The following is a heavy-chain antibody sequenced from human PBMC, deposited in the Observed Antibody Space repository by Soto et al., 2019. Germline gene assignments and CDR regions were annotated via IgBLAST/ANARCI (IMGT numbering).Heavy chain of an antibody. CDR2: IKEDGSEK. V-gene: IGHV3-7*01. J-gene: IGHJ4*02. Sequence: EVQLVESGGGLVQPGGSLRLSCAVSGFTFNRHWMSWVRQTPGKWLEWVASIKEDGSEKSYVDSVKGRFTISRDNAKNSLFLQMNSLRVEDTAVYYCVRTGWNPPDYWGQGPLVTVS. CDR3: VRTGWNPPDY. D-gene: IGHD1-1*01. CDR1: GFTFNRHW.